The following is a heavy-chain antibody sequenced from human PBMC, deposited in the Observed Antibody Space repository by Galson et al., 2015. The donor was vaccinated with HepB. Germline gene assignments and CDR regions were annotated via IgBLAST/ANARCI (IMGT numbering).Heavy chain of an antibody. V-gene: IGHV3-74*01. CDR3: AREGDPYDFWSALDY. CDR2: INSDGITT. Sequence: SLRLSCAASGFTFSSYWMHWVRQGPGKGLVWVSRINSDGITTSYADSVKGRFTISRDNSKNTLSLQMNSLRAEDTAVYYCAREGDPYDFWSALDYWGQGTLVTVSS. CDR1: GFTFSSYW. D-gene: IGHD3-3*01. J-gene: IGHJ4*02.